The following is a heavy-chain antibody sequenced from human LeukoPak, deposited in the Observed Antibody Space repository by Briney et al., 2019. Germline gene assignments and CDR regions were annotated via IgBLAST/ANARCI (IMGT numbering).Heavy chain of an antibody. CDR2: IYHSGST. CDR3: ARGPYCSGGSFHFDY. Sequence: SETLSLTCAVSGGSISSSNWWIWVRQPPGKGLEWIGEIYHSGSTNYNPSLKSRVTISVDKSKNQFSLKLTSVTAADTAVYYCARGPYCSGGSFHFDYWGQGTLVTVSS. V-gene: IGHV4-4*02. D-gene: IGHD2-15*01. CDR1: GGSISSSNW. J-gene: IGHJ4*02.